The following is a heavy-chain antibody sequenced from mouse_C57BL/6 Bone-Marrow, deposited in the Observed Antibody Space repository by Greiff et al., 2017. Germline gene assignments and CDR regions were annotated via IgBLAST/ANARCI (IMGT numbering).Heavy chain of an antibody. V-gene: IGHV1-72*01. D-gene: IGHD2-3*01. CDR3: ARRRLYDGYPHWYFDV. CDR2: IDPNSGGT. CDR1: GYTFTSYW. Sequence: QVQLQQPGAELVKPGASVKLSCKASGYTFTSYWMHWVKQRPGRGLEWIGRIDPNSGGTKYNEKFKSKATLTVDKPSSTGYMQLSSLTSEDSAVYYCARRRLYDGYPHWYFDVWGTGTTVTVSS. J-gene: IGHJ1*03.